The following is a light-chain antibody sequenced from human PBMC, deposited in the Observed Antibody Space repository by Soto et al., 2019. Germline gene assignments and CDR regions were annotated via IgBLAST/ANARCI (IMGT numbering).Light chain of an antibody. CDR3: QQYGSSPTWT. CDR1: QSVSSNY. V-gene: IGKV3-20*01. J-gene: IGKJ1*01. Sequence: DSVLTQSPGTLSLSPGERATLSCRASQSVSSNYLAWYQQKPGQAPRLLIYCASTRATGIPDRFSGSGSGTDFTLTISRLEPEDSAVYYCQQYGSSPTWTFGQGTKVEIK. CDR2: CAS.